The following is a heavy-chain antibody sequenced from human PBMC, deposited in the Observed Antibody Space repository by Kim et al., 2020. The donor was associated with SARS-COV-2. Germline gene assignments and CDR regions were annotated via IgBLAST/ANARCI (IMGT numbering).Heavy chain of an antibody. CDR3: AREGRRRVRDKESADAFDV. V-gene: IGHV3-21*01. Sequence: GGSLRLSCAASGFTFTSFSMNWVRQAPGKGLEWVSVISISSGYRNYADSLKGRFTISRDNAKNTLYLQMNSLRADDTAVYYCAREGRRRVRDKESADAFDVWGQGTLLTVSS. CDR1: GFTFTSFS. J-gene: IGHJ3*01. CDR2: ISISSGYR. D-gene: IGHD3-10*01.